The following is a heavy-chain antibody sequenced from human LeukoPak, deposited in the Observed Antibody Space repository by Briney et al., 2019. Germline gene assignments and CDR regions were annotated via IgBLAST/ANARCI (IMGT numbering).Heavy chain of an antibody. V-gene: IGHV3-21*01. D-gene: IGHD6-13*01. J-gene: IGHJ5*02. CDR1: GFTFSSYS. CDR3: ARDPAAAGSVWLDP. Sequence: GGSLRLSCAASGFTFSSYSMNWVRQAPGKGLEWVSSITTRSSYIYYADSAKGRFTISRDDAKSSLYLQMSSLRAEDTAVYYCARDPAAAGSVWLDPWGRGILVTVSS. CDR2: ITTRSSYI.